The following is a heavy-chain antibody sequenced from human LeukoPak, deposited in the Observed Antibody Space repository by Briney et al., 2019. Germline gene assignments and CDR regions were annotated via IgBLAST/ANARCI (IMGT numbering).Heavy chain of an antibody. CDR3: ASKYYDSWVPDY. Sequence: ASVKVSCKASGYTFTSYYMHWVRQAPGQVLEWMGIINPSGGSTSYAQKFQGRATMTRDTSTSTVYMELSSLRSEDTAVYYCASKYYDSWVPDYWGQGTLVTVSS. V-gene: IGHV1-46*01. CDR1: GYTFTSYY. J-gene: IGHJ4*02. D-gene: IGHD3-22*01. CDR2: INPSGGST.